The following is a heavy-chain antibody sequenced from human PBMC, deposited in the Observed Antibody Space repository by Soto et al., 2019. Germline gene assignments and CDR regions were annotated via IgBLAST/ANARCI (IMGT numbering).Heavy chain of an antibody. CDR3: ARAGAAWSEGSY. V-gene: IGHV3-7*01. CDR2: INQDGSDK. Sequence: EVQLVESGGGLVQPGGSLRLSCAASGFIFSNYWMTWVRQAPGKGLEWVANINQDGSDKCYVDSVKGRFAISRDNAKNSLYLQMNSLRAEDTAVYYCARAGAAWSEGSYWGQGTLVTVSS. D-gene: IGHD2-15*01. CDR1: GFIFSNYW. J-gene: IGHJ4*02.